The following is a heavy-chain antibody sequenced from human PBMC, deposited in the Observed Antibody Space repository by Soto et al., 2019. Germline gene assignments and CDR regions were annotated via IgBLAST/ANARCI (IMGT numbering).Heavy chain of an antibody. CDR1: GYTFTSYS. Sequence: GASVDVRCEARGYTFTSYSMYSLRQSPEQVIEWMGLISASGGITSYAQKLQGRVTMTTDTSTSTAYMELRSLRADDTAVYYCVIDERGTCIGSNCKVSEYWGHGTSVP. CDR3: VIDERGTCIGSNCKVSEY. V-gene: IGHV1-18*04. CDR2: ISASGGIT. J-gene: IGHJ6*01. D-gene: IGHD1-1*01.